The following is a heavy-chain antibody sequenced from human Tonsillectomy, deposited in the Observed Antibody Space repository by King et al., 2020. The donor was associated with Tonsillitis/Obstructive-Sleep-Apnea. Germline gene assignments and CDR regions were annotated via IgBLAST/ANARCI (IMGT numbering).Heavy chain of an antibody. CDR2: INHSGST. J-gene: IGHJ4*02. CDR1: GGSFSGYY. V-gene: IGHV4-34*01. CDR3: ARLEIHYHGSVSPLYYFDY. Sequence: VQLQQWGAGLLKPSETLSLTCAVYGGSFSGYYWSWIRQPPGKGLEWIGEINHSGSTNYNPSLKSRVTISVDTSKNQLSLRLSSVTAADTAVYYCARLEIHYHGSVSPLYYFDYWGQGTLVTVSS. D-gene: IGHD3-10*01.